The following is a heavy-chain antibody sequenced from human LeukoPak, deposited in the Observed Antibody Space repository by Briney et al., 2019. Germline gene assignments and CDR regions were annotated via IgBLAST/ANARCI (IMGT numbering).Heavy chain of an antibody. Sequence: ASVKVSCKASGYTFTSYYMHWVRQAPGQGLEWMGIINPSGGSTSYAQKFQGRVTMTRDTSTSTVYMELSSLRSEDTAVYYCARDLDLPWAAAGPTALEYYYMDVWGKGTTVTVSS. CDR3: ARDLDLPWAAAGPTALEYYYMDV. CDR2: INPSGGST. J-gene: IGHJ6*03. V-gene: IGHV1-46*01. D-gene: IGHD6-13*01. CDR1: GYTFTSYY.